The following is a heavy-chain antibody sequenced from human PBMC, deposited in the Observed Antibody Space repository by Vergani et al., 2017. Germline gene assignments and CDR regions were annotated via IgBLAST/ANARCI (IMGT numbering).Heavy chain of an antibody. CDR2: IWYDGSNK. J-gene: IGHJ4*02. CDR1: GFTFSSYG. Sequence: QVQLVESGGGVVQPGRSLRLSCAASGFTFSSYGMHWVRQAPGKGLEWVAVIWYDGSNKYYADSVKGRFTISRDNSKNTLYLQMNSLRAEDTAVYYCARDKNTAFDYGGQGTLVTVSS. V-gene: IGHV3-33*01. CDR3: ARDKNTAFDY. D-gene: IGHD5-18*01.